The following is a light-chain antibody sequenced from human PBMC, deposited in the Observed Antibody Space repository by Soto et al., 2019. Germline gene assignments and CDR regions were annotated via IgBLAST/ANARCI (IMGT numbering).Light chain of an antibody. J-gene: IGKJ1*01. V-gene: IGKV4-1*01. CDR1: RSFLYSSNNKNY. CDR2: WAS. Sequence: VVMTQSPDSLAASLGERATINCNSSRSFLYSSNNKNYLAWYQQKPGQPPKLLIYWASTRESGVPDRFSGSGSGTDFTLTISSLQAEDVAVYYCQQYYSTPPTFGQGTKVDIK. CDR3: QQYYSTPPT.